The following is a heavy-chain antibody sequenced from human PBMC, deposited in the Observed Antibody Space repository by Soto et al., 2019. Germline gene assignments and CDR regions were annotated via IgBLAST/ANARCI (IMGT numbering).Heavy chain of an antibody. CDR2: IKSKTDGGTT. D-gene: IGHD3-10*01. CDR1: GFTFSNAW. CDR3: TTDQVLLWFGELKQRFDY. Sequence: VGSLRLSCAASGFTFSNAWMSWVRQAPGKGLEWVGRIKSKTDGGTTDYAAPVKGRFTISRDDSKNTLYLQMNSLKTEDTAVYYCTTDQVLLWFGELKQRFDYWGQGTRVTVSS. J-gene: IGHJ4*02. V-gene: IGHV3-15*01.